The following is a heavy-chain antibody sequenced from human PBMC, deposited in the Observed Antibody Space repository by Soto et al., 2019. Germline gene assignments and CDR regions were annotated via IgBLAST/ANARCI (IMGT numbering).Heavy chain of an antibody. CDR1: GFTFSSYS. V-gene: IGHV3-21*01. D-gene: IGHD5-18*01. CDR2: ISSSSNK. J-gene: IGHJ5*02. CDR3: AADSYGSRFDP. Sequence: GGSLRLSCAASGFTFSSYSMNWVRQAPGKGLEWVSSISSSSNKYYADSVKGRFTISRDNSKNTLYLQMNSLRAEDTAVYYCAADSYGSRFDPWGQGTLVTVSS.